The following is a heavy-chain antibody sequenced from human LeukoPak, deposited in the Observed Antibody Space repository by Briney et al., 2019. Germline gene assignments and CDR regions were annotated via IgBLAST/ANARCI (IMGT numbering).Heavy chain of an antibody. Sequence: GGSLRLSCVASGFTIRNYWMTWVRQAPGKGLEWVANIKQDGSETYYVDYVKGRFTISRDNATNSLYLQMNSLRAEDTAVYHCARIPFCGASVCYHFEYRGQGTLVSVSS. J-gene: IGHJ4*02. CDR2: IKQDGSET. V-gene: IGHV3-7*01. D-gene: IGHD2-21*01. CDR1: GFTIRNYW. CDR3: ARIPFCGASVCYHFEY.